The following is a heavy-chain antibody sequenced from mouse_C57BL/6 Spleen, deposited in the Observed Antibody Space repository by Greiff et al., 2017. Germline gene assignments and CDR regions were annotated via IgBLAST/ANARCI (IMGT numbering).Heavy chain of an antibody. V-gene: IGHV3-1*01. CDR1: GYSITSGYD. Sequence: EVQLQQSGPGMVKPSQSLSLTCTVTGYSITSGYDWHWIRHFPGNKLEWMGYISYSGSTNYNPSLKSRISITHDTSKNHFFLKLKSVTTEDTATYYCARSPYYYGSSYGYFDGWGTGTTVTVSS. CDR2: ISYSGST. D-gene: IGHD1-1*01. J-gene: IGHJ1*03. CDR3: ARSPYYYGSSYGYFDG.